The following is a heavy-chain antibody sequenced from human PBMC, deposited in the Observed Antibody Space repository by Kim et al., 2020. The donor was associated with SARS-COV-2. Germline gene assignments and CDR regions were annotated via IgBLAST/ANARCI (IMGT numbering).Heavy chain of an antibody. V-gene: IGHV4-4*07. CDR3: ARDRSWYRMYYYGMDV. Sequence: SETLSLTCTVSGGSISSYYWSWIRQPAGKGLEWIGRIYTSGSTNYNPSLKSRVTMSVDTSKNQFSLKLSSVTAADTAVYYCARDRSWYRMYYYGMDVWGQGTTVTVSS. CDR2: IYTSGST. CDR1: GGSISSYY. D-gene: IGHD6-13*01. J-gene: IGHJ6*02.